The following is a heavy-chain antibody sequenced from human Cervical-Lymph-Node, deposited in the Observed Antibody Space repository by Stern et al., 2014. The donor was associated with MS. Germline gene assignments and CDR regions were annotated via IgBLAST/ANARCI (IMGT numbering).Heavy chain of an antibody. J-gene: IGHJ4*02. Sequence: QVQLQESGPGLVKPSQSLSLTCTVSGDSIVTSSHYCSWIRQHPGKGLEWIGYIYHTGSTNYNPSLKSRVILSIDTSKNQFSLKLSSVTGADTAVYYCARDSGYPDYWGQGTLVTVSS. D-gene: IGHD3-22*01. CDR3: ARDSGYPDY. CDR2: IYHTGST. V-gene: IGHV4-31*03. CDR1: GDSIVTSSHY.